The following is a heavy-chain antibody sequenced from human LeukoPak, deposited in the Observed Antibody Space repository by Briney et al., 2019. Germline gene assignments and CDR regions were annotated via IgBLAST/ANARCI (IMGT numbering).Heavy chain of an antibody. J-gene: IGHJ4*02. CDR1: GGSISSSSYY. D-gene: IGHD5-18*01. V-gene: IGHV4-39*07. CDR2: IYYSGST. CDR3: ARDAKRYSYGREPYDY. Sequence: SETLSLTCTVSGGSISSSSYYWGWIRQPPGKGLEWIGSIYYSGSTYYNPSLKSRVTISVDTSKNQFSLKLSSMTAADTAVYYCARDAKRYSYGREPYDYWGQGTLVTVSS.